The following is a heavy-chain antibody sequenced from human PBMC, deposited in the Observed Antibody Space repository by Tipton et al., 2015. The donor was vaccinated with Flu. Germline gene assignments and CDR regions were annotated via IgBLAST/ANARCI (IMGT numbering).Heavy chain of an antibody. D-gene: IGHD3-10*01. CDR1: GGSISSSSYY. CDR2: SYYSGST. CDR3: ARGSRTYGSRVGYYFDY. J-gene: IGHJ4*02. V-gene: IGHV4-39*06. Sequence: TLSLTCTVSGGSISSSSYYWGWTRQPPGKGLEWIGSSYYSGSTYYNPSLKSRVTISVDTSKNQFPLKLSSVTAADTAVYYCARGSRTYGSRVGYYFDYWGQGTLVTVSS.